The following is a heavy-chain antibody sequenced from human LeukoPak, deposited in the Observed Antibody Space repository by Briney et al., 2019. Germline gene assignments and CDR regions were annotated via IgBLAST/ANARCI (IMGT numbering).Heavy chain of an antibody. D-gene: IGHD1-1*01. V-gene: IGHV4-59*04. CDR3: ARQPSRIHYYYYYGMDV. CDR2: IYYSGST. J-gene: IGHJ6*02. CDR1: GGSISSYY. Sequence: PSETLSLTCTVSGGSISSYYWSWIRQPAGKGLEWIGNIYYSGSTYYNPSLKSRVTISVDTSKNQFSLKLSSVTAADTAVYYCARQPSRIHYYYYYGMDVWGQGTTVTVSS.